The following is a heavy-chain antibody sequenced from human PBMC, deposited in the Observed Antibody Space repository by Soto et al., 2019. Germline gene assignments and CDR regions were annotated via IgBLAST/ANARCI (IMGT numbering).Heavy chain of an antibody. CDR2: ISGSGGST. CDR1: GFTFSNYA. CDR3: AKAHNYYDSSGYYSLPSDY. J-gene: IGHJ4*02. V-gene: IGHV3-23*01. D-gene: IGHD3-22*01. Sequence: EVQLLESGGGLVQPGGSLRLSCAASGFTFSNYAMTWVRQTPGKGLEWVSAISGSGGSTYYADSVKGRFTISRDNSKSTLYLQMNSLRADDTAVYYCAKAHNYYDSSGYYSLPSDYWGQGTLVTVSS.